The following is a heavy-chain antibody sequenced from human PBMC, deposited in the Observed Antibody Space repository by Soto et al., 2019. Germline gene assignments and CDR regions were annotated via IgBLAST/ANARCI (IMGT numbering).Heavy chain of an antibody. J-gene: IGHJ5*02. D-gene: IGHD1-26*01. Sequence: QVQLVESGGGVVQPGRSLRLSCAASGFTFSSYAMHWVRQAPGKGLEWVAVISYDGSNKYYADSVKGRFTISRDNSKNTLDLQMNSLRAEDTAVYYWARDPHVPGVGATSSWGQGTLVTVSS. CDR2: ISYDGSNK. CDR3: ARDPHVPGVGATSS. V-gene: IGHV3-30-3*01. CDR1: GFTFSSYA.